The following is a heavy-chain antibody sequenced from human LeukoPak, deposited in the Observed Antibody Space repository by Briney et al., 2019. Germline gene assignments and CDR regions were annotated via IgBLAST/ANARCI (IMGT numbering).Heavy chain of an antibody. CDR1: GLTFIDYD. V-gene: IGHV3-13*01. J-gene: IGHJ4*02. D-gene: IGHD6-19*01. CDR3: ARGGIQVSGIDEFDY. Sequence: PGGSLRLSCAAPGLTFIDYDMHWVRQVIGKGLEWVSAIGIRGDTHYSGSVKGRFTISRENVESSLYLQMNSLRAEDTAVYYCARGGIQVSGIDEFDYWGQGTLVTASS. CDR2: IGIRGDT.